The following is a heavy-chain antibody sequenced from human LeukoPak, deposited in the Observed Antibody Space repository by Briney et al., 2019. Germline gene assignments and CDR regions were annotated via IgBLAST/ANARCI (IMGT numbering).Heavy chain of an antibody. Sequence: PGGSLRLSCAASGFTFSSYGMHWVRQAPGKGLEWVAVISYDGGNKYYADSVKGRFTISRDNSKNTLYLQMNSLRAEDTAVYYCAKSGGVTTTLGYWGQGTLVTVSS. D-gene: IGHD4-17*01. CDR1: GFTFSSYG. CDR2: ISYDGGNK. J-gene: IGHJ4*02. CDR3: AKSGGVTTTLGY. V-gene: IGHV3-30*18.